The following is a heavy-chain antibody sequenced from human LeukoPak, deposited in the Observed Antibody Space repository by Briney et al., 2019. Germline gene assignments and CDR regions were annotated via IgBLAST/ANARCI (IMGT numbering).Heavy chain of an antibody. CDR2: INHSGST. Sequence: SETLSLTCAVYGGSFSGYYWSWIRQPPGKGLEWIGEINHSGSTNYNPSLKSRVTISVDTSKNQFSLKLSSVTAADTAVYYCAAGEGPYYFDYWGQGTLVTVSS. CDR1: GGSFSGYY. D-gene: IGHD3-16*01. V-gene: IGHV4-34*01. J-gene: IGHJ4*02. CDR3: AAGEGPYYFDY.